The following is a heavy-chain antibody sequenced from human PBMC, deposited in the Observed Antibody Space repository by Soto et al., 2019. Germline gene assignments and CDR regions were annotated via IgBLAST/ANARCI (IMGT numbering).Heavy chain of an antibody. CDR3: ARWERYSSSSEYFQH. D-gene: IGHD6-13*01. V-gene: IGHV3-33*01. CDR2: IWYDGSNK. CDR1: GFTFSSYG. Sequence: QVQLVESGGGVVQPGRSLRLSCAASGFTFSSYGMHWVRQAPGKGLEWVAVIWYDGSNKYYADSVKGRFTISRDNSKNTLYLQMNNLRAEDTAVYCCARWERYSSSSEYFQHWGQGTLVTVSS. J-gene: IGHJ1*01.